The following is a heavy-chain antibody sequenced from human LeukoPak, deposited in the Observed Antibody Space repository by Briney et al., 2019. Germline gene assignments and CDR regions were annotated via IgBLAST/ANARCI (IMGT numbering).Heavy chain of an antibody. V-gene: IGHV1-69*13. J-gene: IGHJ4*02. CDR2: IIPIFGTA. CDR3: ARPMGDVGGGDSYPFDY. CDR1: GYTFINYN. D-gene: IGHD2-21*02. Sequence: GASVKVSCKASGYTFINYNIVWVRQAPGQGLEWMGGIIPIFGTANYAQKFQGRVTITADESTSTAYMELSSLRSEDTAVYYCARPMGDVGGGDSYPFDYWGQGTLVTVSS.